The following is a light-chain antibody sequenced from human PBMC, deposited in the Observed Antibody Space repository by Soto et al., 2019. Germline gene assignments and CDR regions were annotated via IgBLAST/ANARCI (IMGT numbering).Light chain of an antibody. Sequence: TQSPSSLSASVGDRVTITCRASQSVSGCLAWYQQKPGQAPRLLIFDASNRATGIPARFSGSGSGTDFTLTISSLEPEDFAIYYCQQRCNWPPVTFGGGTKVDIK. J-gene: IGKJ4*01. CDR2: DAS. CDR1: QSVSGC. V-gene: IGKV3-11*01. CDR3: QQRCNWPPVT.